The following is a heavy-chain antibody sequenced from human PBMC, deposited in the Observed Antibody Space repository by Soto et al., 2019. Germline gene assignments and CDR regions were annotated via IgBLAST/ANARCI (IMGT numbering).Heavy chain of an antibody. CDR2: IYHTGNT. V-gene: IGHV4-30-4*01. CDR1: GGSVNTGDNY. CDR3: AREPLDGMDV. J-gene: IGHJ6*02. Sequence: QVQLRQSGPGLVKSSQTLSLECTVIGGSVNTGDNYWSWVRQSPWRGLEWIGYIYHTGNTFYNPALENRVTMSVDASKNQFSLTLTSVTAADTAVYFCAREPLDGMDVWGQGTNVTVSS.